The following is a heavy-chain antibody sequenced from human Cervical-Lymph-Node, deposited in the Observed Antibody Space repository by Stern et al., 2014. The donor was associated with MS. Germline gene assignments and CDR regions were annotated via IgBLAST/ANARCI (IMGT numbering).Heavy chain of an antibody. CDR2: IYYTGTT. CDR1: GDSISSGGYY. D-gene: IGHD3-9*01. CDR3: ARAKTLFGTQSDAFDI. J-gene: IGHJ3*02. Sequence: VQLVESGPGLVKPSQTLSLTCTVSGDSISSGGYYWSWIRQHPGKGLGWIGYIYYTGTTYSNPSLKSRVTISVDTSKNQFSLKLSSVTAADTAVYYCARAKTLFGTQSDAFDIWGPGTMVTVSS. V-gene: IGHV4-31*03.